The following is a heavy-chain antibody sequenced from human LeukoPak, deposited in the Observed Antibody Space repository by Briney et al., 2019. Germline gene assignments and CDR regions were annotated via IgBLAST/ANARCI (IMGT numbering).Heavy chain of an antibody. CDR3: ARRQSRKNYGSGSYLCWFDP. Sequence: PSETLSLTCAVYGGSFSGCYWSWIRQPPGKGLEWIGEINHSGSTNYSPSLKSRVTISVDTSKNQFSLKLSSVTAADTAVYYCARRQSRKNYGSGSYLCWFDPWGQGTLVTVSS. CDR2: INHSGST. D-gene: IGHD3-10*01. CDR1: GGSFSGCY. V-gene: IGHV4-34*01. J-gene: IGHJ5*02.